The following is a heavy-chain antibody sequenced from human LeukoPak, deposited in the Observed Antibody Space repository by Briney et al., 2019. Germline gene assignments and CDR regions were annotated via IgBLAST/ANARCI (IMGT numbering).Heavy chain of an antibody. V-gene: IGHV3-23*01. CDR3: AKGRSSSLSMIVVLRPDASDI. CDR2: ISGSGGTT. Sequence: GGSLRLSCAVSGFTVRTNYMSWVRQAPGKGLEWVSTISGSGGTTYYADSVKGRFTISRDNSKNTLYLQMNTLRAEDTAVYYCAKGRSSSLSMIVVLRPDASDIWGQGTMVIVSS. J-gene: IGHJ3*02. D-gene: IGHD3-22*01. CDR1: GFTVRTNY.